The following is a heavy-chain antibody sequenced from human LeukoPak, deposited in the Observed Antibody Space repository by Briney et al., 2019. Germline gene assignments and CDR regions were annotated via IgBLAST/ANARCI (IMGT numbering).Heavy chain of an antibody. CDR2: INHSGST. CDR1: GGSFSGYY. V-gene: IGHV4-34*01. CDR3: LYRCRGYYYGMDV. J-gene: IGHJ6*02. D-gene: IGHD2-15*01. Sequence: KTSETLSLTCAVYGGSFSGYYWSWIRQPPGKGLEWIGEINHSGSTNYNPSLESRVSISVDTSKNQFSLKLTSVTAADTAVYYCLYRCRGYYYGMDVWGQGATVTVSS.